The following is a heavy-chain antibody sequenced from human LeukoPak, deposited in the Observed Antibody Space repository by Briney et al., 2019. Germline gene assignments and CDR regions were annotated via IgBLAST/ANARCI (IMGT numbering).Heavy chain of an antibody. CDR3: ARDLNNWNDLDWFDP. Sequence: GASVKVSCKASVGTFSSYAISWVRQAPGQGLEWMGGIIPIFGAANYAQKFQGRVTITADESTSTAYMELSSLRSEDTAVYYCARDLNNWNDLDWFDPWGQGTLVTVSS. J-gene: IGHJ5*02. CDR2: IIPIFGAA. V-gene: IGHV1-69*13. D-gene: IGHD1-1*01. CDR1: VGTFSSYA.